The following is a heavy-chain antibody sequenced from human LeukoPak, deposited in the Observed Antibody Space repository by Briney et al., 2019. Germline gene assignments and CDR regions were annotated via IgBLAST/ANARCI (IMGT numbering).Heavy chain of an antibody. V-gene: IGHV3-30*02. Sequence: PGGSLRLSCAASGFTFSSYEMNWVRQAPGKGLEWVAFIRYDGSNKYYADSVKDRFTISRDNSKNTLYLQMNSLRDEDTAVYYCAKRGVEMATIYYMDVWGKGTTVTISS. J-gene: IGHJ6*03. CDR1: GFTFSSYE. CDR3: AKRGVEMATIYYMDV. D-gene: IGHD5-24*01. CDR2: IRYDGSNK.